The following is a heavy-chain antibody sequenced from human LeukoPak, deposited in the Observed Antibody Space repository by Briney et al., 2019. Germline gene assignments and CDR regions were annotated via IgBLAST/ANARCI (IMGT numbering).Heavy chain of an antibody. J-gene: IGHJ6*02. CDR2: INPNSGGT. D-gene: IGHD6-13*01. CDR3: ARSIAAVRRSYGMDV. Sequence: ASVKVSCKASGYTFTGYYMHWVRQAPGQGLEWMGWINPNSGGTNYAQKFQGRVTMTRDTSISIAYMELSRLRSDDTAVYYCARSIAAVRRSYGMDVWGQGTTVTVSS. V-gene: IGHV1-2*02. CDR1: GYTFTGYY.